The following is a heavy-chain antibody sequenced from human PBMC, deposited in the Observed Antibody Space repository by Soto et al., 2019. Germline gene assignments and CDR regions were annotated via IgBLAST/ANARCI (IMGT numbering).Heavy chain of an antibody. CDR1: GFTFSSYA. Sequence: EVQLLESGGGLVQPGGSLRLSCAASGFTFSSYAMSWVRQAPGKGLEWVSAISGSGGRTYYADSVKGRFTISRDNSNNTLYLQMNSLRAEDTAVYYCEKDLTDVDAFDIWGQGTMVTVSS. J-gene: IGHJ3*02. D-gene: IGHD7-27*01. V-gene: IGHV3-23*01. CDR2: ISGSGGRT. CDR3: EKDLTDVDAFDI.